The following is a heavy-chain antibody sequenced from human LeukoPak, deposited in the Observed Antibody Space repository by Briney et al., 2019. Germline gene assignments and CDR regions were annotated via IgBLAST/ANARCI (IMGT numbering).Heavy chain of an antibody. D-gene: IGHD5-18*01. Sequence: GGSLRLSCAASGFTFSSHAMSWVRQAPGKGLEWVSAISGSGGSTYHADSVKGRFTISRDNSKNTLYLQMNSLRAEDTAVYYCARDRGYSYGSYNWFDPWGQGTLVTVSS. V-gene: IGHV3-23*01. CDR1: GFTFSSHA. CDR2: ISGSGGST. CDR3: ARDRGYSYGSYNWFDP. J-gene: IGHJ5*02.